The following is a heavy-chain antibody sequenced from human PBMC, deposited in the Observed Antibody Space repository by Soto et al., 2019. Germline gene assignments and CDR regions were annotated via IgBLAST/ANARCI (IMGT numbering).Heavy chain of an antibody. Sequence: ASVKVSCKASGYTFTSYGISWVRQAPGQGLEWMGWISAYNGNTNYAQKLRGRVTMTTDTSTSTAYMELRSLRSDDTAVYYCARVDYDILTGYHYYYYGMDVWGQGTMVTVSS. J-gene: IGHJ6*02. CDR3: ARVDYDILTGYHYYYYGMDV. CDR1: GYTFTSYG. CDR2: ISAYNGNT. D-gene: IGHD3-9*01. V-gene: IGHV1-18*01.